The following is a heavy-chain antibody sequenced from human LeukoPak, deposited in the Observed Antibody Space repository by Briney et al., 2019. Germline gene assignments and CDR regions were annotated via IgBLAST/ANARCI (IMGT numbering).Heavy chain of an antibody. CDR2: MNPNSGNT. D-gene: IGHD5-24*01. CDR3: AGFEMATTETFDY. Sequence: ASVKVSCKASGYTFTSYDINWVRQATGQGLEWMGWMNPNSGNTGYAQKFQGRVTITRNTSISTAYMELSSLRSEDTAVYYCAGFEMATTETFDYWGQGTLVTVSS. V-gene: IGHV1-8*03. CDR1: GYTFTSYD. J-gene: IGHJ4*02.